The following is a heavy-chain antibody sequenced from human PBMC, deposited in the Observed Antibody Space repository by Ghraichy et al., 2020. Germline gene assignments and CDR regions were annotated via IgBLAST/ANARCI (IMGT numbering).Heavy chain of an antibody. D-gene: IGHD3-16*01. CDR2: INPNSGGT. Sequence: ASVKVSCKASGYTFTGYYMHWVRQAPGQGLEWMGWINPNSGGTNYAQKFQGRVTMTRDTSISTAYMELSRLRSDDTAVYYCASHLLRLGEFRIDYWGQGTLVTVSS. J-gene: IGHJ4*02. CDR1: GYTFTGYY. V-gene: IGHV1-2*02. CDR3: ASHLLRLGEFRIDY.